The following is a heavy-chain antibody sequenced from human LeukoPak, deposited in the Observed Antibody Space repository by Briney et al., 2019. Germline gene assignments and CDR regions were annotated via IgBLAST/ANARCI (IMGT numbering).Heavy chain of an antibody. CDR1: GFTFTDYW. J-gene: IGHJ4*02. CDR3: ARAFGGVVDY. Sequence: LAGGSLRLSCAASGFTFTDYWMHWVRQVAGKGLVWVSRINGDLTNTTYADSVKGRFTISRDNAKNTLYLQMNSLRAEDTAVYYCARAFGGVVDYWGQGTLVTVSS. D-gene: IGHD3-16*01. V-gene: IGHV3-74*03. CDR2: INGDLTNT.